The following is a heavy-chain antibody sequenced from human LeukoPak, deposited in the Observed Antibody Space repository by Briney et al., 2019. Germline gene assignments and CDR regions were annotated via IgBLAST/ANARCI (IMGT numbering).Heavy chain of an antibody. CDR1: GFIFSSYG. CDR3: AKDPDYTTYGYYFGY. Sequence: GRSLRLSCAASGFIFSSYGMHWVRQAPGKGLEWVSGIGAGRTFTYYADSVKGRFTISRDNSRNTLYLQMNSLRADDTAVYYCAKDPDYTTYGYYFGYWGQGTLVTVSS. D-gene: IGHD4-11*01. V-gene: IGHV3-NL1*01. J-gene: IGHJ4*02. CDR2: IGAGRTFT.